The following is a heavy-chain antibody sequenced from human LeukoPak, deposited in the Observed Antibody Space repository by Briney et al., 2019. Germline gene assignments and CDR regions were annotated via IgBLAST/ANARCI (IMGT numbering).Heavy chain of an antibody. CDR2: INWNSGSI. CDR1: GFTFDDYA. Sequence: PGGSLRLSCAASGFTFDDYAMHWVRQAPGKGLEWVSGINWNSGSIGYAGSVKGRFTISRDNAKSSLFLQMNSLRAEDTALYYCAKAVGYSGSREYYSDYWGQGTLVTVSS. CDR3: AKAVGYSGSREYYSDY. D-gene: IGHD1-26*01. J-gene: IGHJ4*02. V-gene: IGHV3-9*01.